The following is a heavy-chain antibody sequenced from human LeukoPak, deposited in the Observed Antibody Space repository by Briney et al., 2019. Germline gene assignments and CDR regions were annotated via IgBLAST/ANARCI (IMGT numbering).Heavy chain of an antibody. CDR2: ISSSSSYI. CDR3: ARDLGDGYTIDY. J-gene: IGHJ4*02. Sequence: GGSLRLSCAASGFTLSSYSMNWVRQAPGKGLEWVSSISSSSSYIYYADSVRGRFTISRDNAKNSLYLQMNSLRAEDTAVYYCARDLGDGYTIDYWGQGTLVTVSS. CDR1: GFTLSSYS. V-gene: IGHV3-21*01. D-gene: IGHD5-24*01.